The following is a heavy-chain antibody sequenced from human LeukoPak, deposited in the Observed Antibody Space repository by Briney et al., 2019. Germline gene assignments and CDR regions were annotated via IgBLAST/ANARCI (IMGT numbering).Heavy chain of an antibody. V-gene: IGHV4-61*02. CDR1: GYSISSARYD. CDR2: IYTSGST. D-gene: IGHD6-13*01. CDR3: AMRERLAAAFDY. Sequence: ASETLSLTCTVSGYSISSARYDWGWIRQPAGKGLEWIVRIYTSGSTNYNPSLKSRVTISVDTSKNQFSLKLSSVTAADTAVYYCAMRERLAAAFDYWGQGTLVTVSS. J-gene: IGHJ4*02.